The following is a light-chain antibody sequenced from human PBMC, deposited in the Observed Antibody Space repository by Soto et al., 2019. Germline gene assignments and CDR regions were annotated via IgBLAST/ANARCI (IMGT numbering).Light chain of an antibody. V-gene: IGKV3-20*01. J-gene: IGKJ1*01. CDR2: GAS. CDR1: QSVSSSY. Sequence: EIVLTQSPGTLSLSPGERATLSCMASQSVSSSYLAWYQQKPGQAPRLLIYGASSRATGIPDRFSGSGSGTDFTRTSSRLETEDFAVYYCQQYGSSPPWRFSQGNKVEIK. CDR3: QQYGSSPPWR.